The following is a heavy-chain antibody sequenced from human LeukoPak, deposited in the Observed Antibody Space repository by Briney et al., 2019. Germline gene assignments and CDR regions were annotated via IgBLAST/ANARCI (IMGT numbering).Heavy chain of an antibody. CDR3: ARAVSSGYYNLYFDY. Sequence: GGSLRLSCAASGFTFSTYWMNWVRQAPGKGLEWVANIKKDGSEEFYVDSVKGRFTISRDNAMNSLYLQMNSLRAEDAAVYYCARAVSSGYYNLYFDYWGQGTLVTVSS. J-gene: IGHJ4*02. D-gene: IGHD3-22*01. CDR1: GFTFSTYW. V-gene: IGHV3-7*04. CDR2: IKKDGSEE.